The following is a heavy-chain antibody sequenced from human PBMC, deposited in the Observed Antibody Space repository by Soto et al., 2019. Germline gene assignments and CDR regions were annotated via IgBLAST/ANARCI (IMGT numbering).Heavy chain of an antibody. CDR1: GFPFSSYA. CDR3: AKKGRDTTYWYYFDS. Sequence: EVQLLESGGGLVQPGGSLRLSCAPPGFPFSSYAMTWVRRPQGKGLEWVLSIASSGGNTYYADSVKGRFTISRDNSKNTLYLQMSSLRVEDTAVYYCAKKGRDTTYWYYFDSWGQGTLVTVSS. D-gene: IGHD2-8*02. J-gene: IGHJ4*02. CDR2: IASSGGNT. V-gene: IGHV3-23*01.